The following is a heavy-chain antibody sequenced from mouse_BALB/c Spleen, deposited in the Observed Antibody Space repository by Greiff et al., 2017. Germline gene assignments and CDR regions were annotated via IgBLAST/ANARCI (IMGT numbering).Heavy chain of an antibody. V-gene: IGHV14-4*02. CDR1: GFNIKDYY. CDR3: NAGGMGLRDY. J-gene: IGHJ2*01. D-gene: IGHD2-4*01. CDR2: IDPENGDT. Sequence: EVKLMESGAELVRSGASVKLSCTASGFNIKDYYMHWVKQRPEQGLEWIGWIDPENGDTEYAPKFQGKATMTADTSSNTAYLQLSSLTSEDTAVYYCNAGGMGLRDYWGQGTTLTVSS.